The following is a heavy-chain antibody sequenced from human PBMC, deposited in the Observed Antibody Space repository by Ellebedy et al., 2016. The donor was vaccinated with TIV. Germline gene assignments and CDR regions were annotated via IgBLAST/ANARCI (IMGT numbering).Heavy chain of an antibody. CDR3: VTDGPLGEVRH. CDR1: GFTFSSYS. V-gene: IGHV3-48*04. CDR2: ISSSSSTI. J-gene: IGHJ1*01. Sequence: GESLKISCAAFGFTFSSYSINWVRQAPGKGLEWVSYISSSSSTIYYADSVKGRFTISRDNAKNSLYLQMHSLRAEDTAVYYCVTDGPLGEVRHWGQGTLVTVSS.